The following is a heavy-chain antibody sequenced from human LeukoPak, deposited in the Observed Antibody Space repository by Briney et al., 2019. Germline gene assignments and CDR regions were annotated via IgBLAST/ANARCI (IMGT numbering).Heavy chain of an antibody. CDR1: GGSFSGYY. CDR2: INHSGST. J-gene: IGHJ4*02. D-gene: IGHD3-10*01. CDR3: ARHPVSSIWFGELIPHYFDY. Sequence: SETLSLTCAVYGGSFSGYYWSWIRQPPGKGLEWIGEINHSGSTNYNPSLKSRVTISVDTSKNQFSLKLSSVTAADTAVYYCARHPVSSIWFGELIPHYFDYWGQGTLVTVSS. V-gene: IGHV4-34*01.